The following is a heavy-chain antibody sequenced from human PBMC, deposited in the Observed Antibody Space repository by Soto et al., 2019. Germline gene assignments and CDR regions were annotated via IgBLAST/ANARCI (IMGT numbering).Heavy chain of an antibody. Sequence: QVQLVQSGAEVKKPGSSVKVSCKASGVTFSSYSISWVRQAPGQGLEWMGGIITICGTANYAQKFQGRVTITADEYTSTAYMELRSLRSEDTAVYYCEGEIAVVPDWGQGTLVTVSS. D-gene: IGHD6-19*01. CDR2: IITICGTA. V-gene: IGHV1-69*12. CDR3: EGEIAVVPD. J-gene: IGHJ4*02. CDR1: GVTFSSYS.